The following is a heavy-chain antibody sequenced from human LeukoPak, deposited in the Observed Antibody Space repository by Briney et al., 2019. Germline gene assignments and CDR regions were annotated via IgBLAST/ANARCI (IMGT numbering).Heavy chain of an antibody. CDR3: ARAVGNTWSFDY. Sequence: GGSLRLSCAASGFTFSDYAMHWVRQAPGKGLEYVSATSTNGGNTYYANSVKGRFTISRDNSKNMLYLQMGSLRADDMAVYYCARAVGNTWSFDYWGQGTLVSVSS. CDR1: GFTFSDYA. J-gene: IGHJ4*02. D-gene: IGHD6-13*01. CDR2: TSTNGGNT. V-gene: IGHV3-64*01.